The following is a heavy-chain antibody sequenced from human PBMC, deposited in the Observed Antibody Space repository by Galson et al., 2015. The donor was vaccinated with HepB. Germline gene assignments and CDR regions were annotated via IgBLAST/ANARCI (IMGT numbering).Heavy chain of an antibody. J-gene: IGHJ6*03. D-gene: IGHD3-3*01. V-gene: IGHV4-39*01. CDR3: LGQIFGVVIIPYYYYMDV. Sequence: LSLTCTVSGGSISSSSYYWGWIRQPPGKGLEWIGSIYYSGSTYYNPSLKSRVTISVDTSKNQFSLKLSSVTAADTAVYYCLGQIFGVVIIPYYYYMDVWGKGTTVTVSS. CDR1: GGSISSSSYY. CDR2: IYYSGST.